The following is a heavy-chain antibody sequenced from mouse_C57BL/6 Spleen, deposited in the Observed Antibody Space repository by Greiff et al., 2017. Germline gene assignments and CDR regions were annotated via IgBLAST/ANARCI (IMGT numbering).Heavy chain of an antibody. V-gene: IGHV1-62-2*01. Sequence: QVQLKQSGAELVKPGASVKLSCKASGYTFTEYTIHWVKQRSGQGLEWIGWFYPGSGSIKYNEKFKDKATLTADNSSSTVYMERSRLASGDSAVYFCARHEGGSDYGSSLGFAYWGQGTLVTVSA. D-gene: IGHD1-1*01. CDR1: GYTFTEYT. J-gene: IGHJ3*01. CDR3: ARHEGGSDYGSSLGFAY. CDR2: FYPGSGSI.